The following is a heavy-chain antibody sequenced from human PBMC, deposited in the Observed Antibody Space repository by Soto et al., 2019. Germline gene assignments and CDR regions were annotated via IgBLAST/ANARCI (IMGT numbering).Heavy chain of an antibody. V-gene: IGHV3-73*01. CDR1: GFTFSGSA. CDR3: TRRGEYSSSSYYYYYGMDV. Sequence: EVQLVESGGGLVQPGGSLKLSCAASGFTFSGSAMHWVRQASGKGLEWVGRIRSKANSYATAYAASVKGRFTISRDDSKNTAYLQMNSLKTEDTAVYYCTRRGEYSSSSYYYYYGMDVWGQGTTVTVSS. CDR2: IRSKANSYAT. D-gene: IGHD6-6*01. J-gene: IGHJ6*02.